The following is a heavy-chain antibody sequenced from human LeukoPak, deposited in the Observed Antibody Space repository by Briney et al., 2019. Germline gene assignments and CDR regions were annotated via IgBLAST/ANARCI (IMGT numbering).Heavy chain of an antibody. J-gene: IGHJ4*02. CDR3: ARSWRSCDSSRPFDN. CDR2: TYYRSKWYN. D-gene: IGHD3-22*01. V-gene: IGHV6-1*01. Sequence: SQTLSLTCAISGDSVSSNSAAWNWIRQSPSRGLEWLGRTYYRSKWYNDYAVSVKSRITINPDTSKNQFSLQLNSVTPEDTAVYYCARSWRSCDSSRPFDNWSQGTLVTVSS. CDR1: GDSVSSNSAA.